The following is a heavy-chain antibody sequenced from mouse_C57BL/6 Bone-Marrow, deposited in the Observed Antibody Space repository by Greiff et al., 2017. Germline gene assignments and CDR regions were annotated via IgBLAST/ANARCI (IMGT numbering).Heavy chain of an antibody. CDR2: IDPENGDT. J-gene: IGHJ2*01. Sequence: EVQGVESGAELVRPGASVKLSCTASGFNIKDDYMHWVKQRPEQGLEWIGWIDPENGDTEYASKFQGKATITADTSSNTAYLQLSSLTSEDTAVYYCTSLLLLDYWGQGTTLTVSS. CDR3: TSLLLLDY. V-gene: IGHV14-4*01. D-gene: IGHD1-1*01. CDR1: GFNIKDDY.